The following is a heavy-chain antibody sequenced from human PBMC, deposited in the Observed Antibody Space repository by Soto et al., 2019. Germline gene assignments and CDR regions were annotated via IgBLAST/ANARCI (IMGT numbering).Heavy chain of an antibody. D-gene: IGHD4-17*01. CDR3: STVPPYGEIDY. V-gene: IGHV3-15*01. Sequence: GGSLRLSCAASGFTFSNAWMNWVRQAPGKGLEWVGRIKSKTDGGTTDYAAPVKGRFTISRDDSKNTVFLQMNSLKTEDTAVYYCSTVPPYGEIDYWGPGTLVTVSS. CDR2: IKSKTDGGTT. J-gene: IGHJ4*02. CDR1: GFTFSNAW.